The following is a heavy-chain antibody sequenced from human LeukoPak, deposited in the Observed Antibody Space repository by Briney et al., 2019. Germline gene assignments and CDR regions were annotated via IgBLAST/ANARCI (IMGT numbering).Heavy chain of an antibody. CDR1: GFTFTSYA. CDR2: ISGSGGST. V-gene: IGHV3-23*01. J-gene: IGHJ3*02. Sequence: GGSLRLSCAVSGFTFTSYAISWVRQAPGKGLEWVSAISGSGGSTYYADSVKGRLTISRDNSKNTLYLQMNSLRAEDTAVYYCAKDRWLLPPGDAFDIWGQGTMVTVSS. CDR3: AKDRWLLPPGDAFDI. D-gene: IGHD3-22*01.